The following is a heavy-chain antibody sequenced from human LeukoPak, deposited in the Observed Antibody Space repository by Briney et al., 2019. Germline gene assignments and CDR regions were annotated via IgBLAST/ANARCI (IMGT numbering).Heavy chain of an antibody. CDR3: ARVDGPKAHYYYGMEV. Sequence: GGSLRLSCTGSGFTFNSYAIHWVRQAPGKGLEWVTVISHDGNNKYYADSVKGRFTVSRDSSKNTLYLQMNSLRTEDTAVYYCARVDGPKAHYYYGMEVWGQGTTVTVSS. CDR2: ISHDGNNK. V-gene: IGHV3-30-3*01. J-gene: IGHJ6*02. CDR1: GFTFNSYA.